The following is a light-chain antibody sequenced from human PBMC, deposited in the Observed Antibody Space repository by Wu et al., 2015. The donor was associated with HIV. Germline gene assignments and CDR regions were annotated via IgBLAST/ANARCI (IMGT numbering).Light chain of an antibody. CDR3: QQYYSFPLT. CDR2: DAS. Sequence: AIWMTQSPSLVSASTGDRVNISCRMSQDIGSYLAWYRQKPGKAPDLLIYDASTLQSGVSSKFTGSGSGTDFSLTISCLQSEDFATYYCQQYYSFPLTFGGGTKGGDQT. J-gene: IGKJ4*01. V-gene: IGKV1D-8*02. CDR1: QDIGSY.